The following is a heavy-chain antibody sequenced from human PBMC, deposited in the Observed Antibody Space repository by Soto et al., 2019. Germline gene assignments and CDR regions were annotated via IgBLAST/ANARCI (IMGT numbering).Heavy chain of an antibody. V-gene: IGHV3-30-3*01. Sequence: QVQLVESGGGVVQPGRSLRLSCAASGFTFSSYAMHWVRQAPGKGLEWVAVISYDGSNKYYSDSVKGRFTISRDNLKNTLDLQMNSLRAEDTAVYYCAIESGGYCSGGSCYSEGSNWFDPWCQGTLVTVSS. CDR2: ISYDGSNK. D-gene: IGHD2-15*01. CDR3: AIESGGYCSGGSCYSEGSNWFDP. CDR1: GFTFSSYA. J-gene: IGHJ5*02.